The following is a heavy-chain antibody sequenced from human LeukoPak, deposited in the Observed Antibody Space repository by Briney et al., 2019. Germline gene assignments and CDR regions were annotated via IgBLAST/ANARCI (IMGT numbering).Heavy chain of an antibody. J-gene: IGHJ4*02. CDR3: AKDTTYSSSFLGY. V-gene: IGHV3-7*01. CDR2: IKQDGSEK. Sequence: GGSLRLSCAASGFTFSSYWMSWVRQAPGKGLEWVANIKQDGSEKYYVDSVKGRFTISRDNAKNSLYLQMNSLRAEDTAVYYCAKDTTYSSSFLGYWGQGTLVTVSS. CDR1: GFTFSSYW. D-gene: IGHD6-13*01.